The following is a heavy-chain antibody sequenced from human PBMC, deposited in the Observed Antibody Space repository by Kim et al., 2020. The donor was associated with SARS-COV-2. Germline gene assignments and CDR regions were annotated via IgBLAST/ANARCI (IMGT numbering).Heavy chain of an antibody. CDR1: GFTFSDYY. CDR3: AREVSSASAAVDY. V-gene: IGHV3-11*05. J-gene: IGHJ4*02. Sequence: GGSLRLSCAASGFTFSDYYMSWIRQAPGKGLEWVSYISSSSSYTNYADSVKGRFTISIDNAKNSLYLQMNSLRAEDTAVYYCAREVSSASAAVDYWGQGTLVTVS. CDR2: ISSSSSYT. D-gene: IGHD6-6*01.